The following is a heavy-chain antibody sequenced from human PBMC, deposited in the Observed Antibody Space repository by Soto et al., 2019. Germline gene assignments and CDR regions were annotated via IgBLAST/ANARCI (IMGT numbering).Heavy chain of an antibody. J-gene: IGHJ4*02. D-gene: IGHD1-26*01. Sequence: SETLCLTCTVAGGSISTYYWNWIRQSPGMGLEWIGFVYHSGGTSYNPSLKSRVTISVATSKNQFSLKLTSVTSVDTAVYYCARDTTSGSYWDHWGKGTLVTVS. CDR2: VYHSGGT. V-gene: IGHV4-59*01. CDR1: GGSISTYY. CDR3: ARDTTSGSYWDH.